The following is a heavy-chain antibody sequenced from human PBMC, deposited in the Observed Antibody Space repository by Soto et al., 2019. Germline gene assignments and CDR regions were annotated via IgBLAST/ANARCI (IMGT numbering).Heavy chain of an antibody. Sequence: QVQLVQSRGEVKKPAASVKVSCKTSGYSFTTYGISWVRQAPGQGLEWMGWISGYNGNTNYAQKLKGRLTMTTDTSTSTAYMELRSLTSDDPAVYYCAREGPAPYYYYGMDVWGQGSTVTVSS. V-gene: IGHV1-18*01. CDR2: ISGYNGNT. CDR3: AREGPAPYYYYGMDV. CDR1: GYSFTTYG. J-gene: IGHJ6*02.